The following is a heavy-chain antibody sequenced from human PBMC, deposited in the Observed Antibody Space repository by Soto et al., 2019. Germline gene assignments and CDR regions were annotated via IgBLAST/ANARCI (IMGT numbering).Heavy chain of an antibody. CDR1: AFSFSTSW. CDR2: INPDGRTI. CDR3: ATDGNYRFDN. V-gene: IGHV3-74*01. D-gene: IGHD1-7*01. Sequence: QPGGSLRLSCAASAFSFSTSWMHWVRQAPGEGLVWVSRINPDGRTINYADSVKGRFTISRDNAKNTLYLQMNILRVEDTAVYFCATDGNYRFDNWGLGTLVTVSS. J-gene: IGHJ4*02.